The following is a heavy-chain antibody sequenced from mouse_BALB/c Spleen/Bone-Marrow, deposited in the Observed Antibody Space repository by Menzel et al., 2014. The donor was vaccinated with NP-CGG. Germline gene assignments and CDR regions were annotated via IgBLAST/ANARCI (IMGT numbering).Heavy chain of an antibody. CDR1: GFNIKDTY. J-gene: IGHJ1*01. CDR2: IDPAIFT. V-gene: IGHV14-3*02. Sequence: EVQLQQSGAELVKPGASVKLSCTASGFNIKDTYLHWVRQRPEQGLDWIGRIDPAIFTKYDPKFQGKATITADTSSNTAYLHLSSLTSEDTAVYYCASYRYGWYFDVWGAGTTVTVSS. D-gene: IGHD2-14*01. CDR3: ASYRYGWYFDV.